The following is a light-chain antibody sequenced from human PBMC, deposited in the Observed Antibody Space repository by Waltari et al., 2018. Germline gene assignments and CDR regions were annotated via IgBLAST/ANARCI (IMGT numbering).Light chain of an antibody. V-gene: IGKV1-39*01. CDR3: QQNYRTPT. Sequence: DVQVTQSPSSLSASVGDSVTITCRTREDIDRFLIWYQQKPGNAPKLLIYAASYLQSGVPSRFSCSGSGTDFSLTISSLQPEDFAVYYCQQNYRTPTFGGGTKVEVK. J-gene: IGKJ4*01. CDR1: EDIDRF. CDR2: AAS.